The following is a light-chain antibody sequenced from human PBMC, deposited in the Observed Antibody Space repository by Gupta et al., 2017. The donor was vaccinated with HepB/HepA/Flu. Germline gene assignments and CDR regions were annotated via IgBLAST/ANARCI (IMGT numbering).Light chain of an antibody. V-gene: IGLV1-47*01. CDR2: RSS. CDR1: RSNIGRNY. Sequence: QSVLTQPPSASGTPGQRVTISCSGSRSNIGRNYVYWYQQLPGTAPKLLIYRSSQRPSGVPERFSGSRSGTSASLAISGLRSEDEGDYYCAAWDDSLSVVFGGGTKLTVL. CDR3: AAWDDSLSVV. J-gene: IGLJ2*01.